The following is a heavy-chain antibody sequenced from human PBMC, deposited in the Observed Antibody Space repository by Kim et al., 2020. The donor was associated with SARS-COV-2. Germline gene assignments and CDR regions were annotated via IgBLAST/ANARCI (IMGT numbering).Heavy chain of an antibody. CDR1: GFTFGDYA. J-gene: IGHJ3*02. D-gene: IGHD2-21*02. V-gene: IGHV3-9*01. CDR3: AKVCGGDCYSLGGDAFDI. CDR2: ISWNSGSI. Sequence: GGSLRLSCAASGFTFGDYAMHWVRQAPGKGLEWVSGISWNSGSIGYADSVKGRFTISRDNAKNSLYLQMNSLRAEDTALYYCAKVCGGDCYSLGGDAFDIWGQGTMVTVSS.